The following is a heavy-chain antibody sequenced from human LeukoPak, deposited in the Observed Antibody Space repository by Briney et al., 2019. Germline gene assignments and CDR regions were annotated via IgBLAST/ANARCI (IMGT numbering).Heavy chain of an antibody. V-gene: IGHV4-34*01. CDR1: GGSFSGYY. D-gene: IGHD6-19*01. Sequence: SGTLSLTCAVYGGSFSGYYRSWIRQPPGKGLEWIGEINHSGSTNYNPSLKSRVTISVDTSKNQFSLKLSSVTAADTAVYYCAREGRQWLVRWFDHWGQGTLVTVSS. CDR2: INHSGST. J-gene: IGHJ5*02. CDR3: AREGRQWLVRWFDH.